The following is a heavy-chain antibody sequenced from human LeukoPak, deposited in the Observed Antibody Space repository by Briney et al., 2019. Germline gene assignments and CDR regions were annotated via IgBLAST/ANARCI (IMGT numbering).Heavy chain of an antibody. CDR3: ARATIVGDAYYFDY. CDR1: GGSISSSHW. Sequence: PSETLSLTCAVSGGSISSSHWWSWVRQPPGKGLEWIGEIYHSGSTNYNPSLKSRVTISVDKSKNQFSLKLSSVTAADTAVYYCARATIVGDAYYFDYWGQGTLVTVSS. V-gene: IGHV4-4*02. J-gene: IGHJ4*02. CDR2: IYHSGST. D-gene: IGHD1-26*01.